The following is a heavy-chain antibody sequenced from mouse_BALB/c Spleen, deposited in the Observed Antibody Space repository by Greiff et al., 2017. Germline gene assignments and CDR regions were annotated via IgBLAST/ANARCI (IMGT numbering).Heavy chain of an antibody. J-gene: IGHJ4*01. V-gene: IGHV1-7*01. Sequence: VQLQQSGAELAKPGASVKMSCKASGYTFTSYWMHWVKQRPGQGLEWIGYINPSTGYTEYNQKFKDKATLTADKSSSKAYMQLSSLTSEDSAVYYCAGGPFYYGNYDAMDYWGQGTSVTVSA. D-gene: IGHD2-1*01. CDR3: AGGPFYYGNYDAMDY. CDR2: INPSTGYT. CDR1: GYTFTSYW.